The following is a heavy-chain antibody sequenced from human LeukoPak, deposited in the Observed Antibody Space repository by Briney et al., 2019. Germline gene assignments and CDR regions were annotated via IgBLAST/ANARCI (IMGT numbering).Heavy chain of an antibody. CDR1: GFTFSSYS. CDR3: ARVHSGGYQYYHYYYMDV. V-gene: IGHV3-21*01. Sequence: GGSLRLSCAASGFTFSSYSMNWVRLAPGKGLEWVPSISSTSSYIYYADSVKGRFTISRDNANNSLSLQMNSLRAEDTAVYYCARVHSGGYQYYHYYYMDVWGKGTTVTVSS. CDR2: ISSTSSYI. J-gene: IGHJ6*03. D-gene: IGHD1-26*01.